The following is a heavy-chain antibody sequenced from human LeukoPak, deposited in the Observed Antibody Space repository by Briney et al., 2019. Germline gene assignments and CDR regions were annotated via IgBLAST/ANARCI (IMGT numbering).Heavy chain of an antibody. J-gene: IGHJ3*02. CDR2: IHPGDSDT. V-gene: IGHV5-51*01. Sequence: GESLKISCKGSGYSFTNYWIGWVRQMPGKGLEWMGTIHPGDSDTRYSPSLQGQVTISVDKSISTAYLQWSSLKASDTAMYYCARPGSRRLDDAFDIWGQGTMVTVSS. CDR3: ARPGSRRLDDAFDI. CDR1: GYSFTNYW.